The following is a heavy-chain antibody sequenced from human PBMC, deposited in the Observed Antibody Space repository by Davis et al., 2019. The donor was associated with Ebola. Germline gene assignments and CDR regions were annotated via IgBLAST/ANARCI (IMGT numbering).Heavy chain of an antibody. V-gene: IGHV1-69*13. D-gene: IGHD2-15*01. CDR3: AREGYCSGGSCYWDYYYYGMDV. CDR1: GGTFSSYA. J-gene: IGHJ6*02. Sequence: SVKVSCKASGGTFSSYAISWVRQAPGQGLEWMGGIIPIFGTANYAQKFQGRVTITADESTSTAYMELRSLRSDDTAVYYCAREGYCSGGSCYWDYYYYGMDVWGQGTTVTVSS. CDR2: IIPIFGTA.